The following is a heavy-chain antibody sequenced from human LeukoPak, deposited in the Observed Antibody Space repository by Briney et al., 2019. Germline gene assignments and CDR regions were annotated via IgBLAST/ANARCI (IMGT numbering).Heavy chain of an antibody. D-gene: IGHD3-9*01. CDR1: GFTFSSYG. V-gene: IGHV3-23*01. J-gene: IGHJ4*02. Sequence: PGGSLRLSCAASGFTFSSYGMNWVRQAPGKGLEWVSAISGSGGSTYYADSVKGRFTISRDNSKNTLYLQMNSLRAEDTAVYYCAKGPHEIKYWLSIYWGQGTLVTVSS. CDR2: ISGSGGST. CDR3: AKGPHEIKYWLSIY.